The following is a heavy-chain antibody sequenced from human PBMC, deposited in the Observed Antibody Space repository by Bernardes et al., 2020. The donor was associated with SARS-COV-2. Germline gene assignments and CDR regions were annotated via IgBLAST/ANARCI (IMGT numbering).Heavy chain of an antibody. CDR3: ARGRGVTRVYYFDY. Sequence: ASVKVSCKASGYTFTSYDINWVRQATGQGLEWMGWMNPNSGNTGYAQKFQGRVTMTRNTSISTAYMELSSLRSEDTAVYYCARGRGVTRVYYFDYWGQGTLVTVSS. CDR1: GYTFTSYD. CDR2: MNPNSGNT. V-gene: IGHV1-8*01. D-gene: IGHD3-10*01. J-gene: IGHJ4*02.